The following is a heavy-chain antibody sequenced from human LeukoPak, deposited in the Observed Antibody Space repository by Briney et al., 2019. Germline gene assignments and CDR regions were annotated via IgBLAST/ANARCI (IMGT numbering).Heavy chain of an antibody. Sequence: GESLKISCKGSGYSFTSYWIGWVRQMPGKGLEWMGIIYPGDSDTRYSPSFQGQVTISADKSISTAYLQWSSLKASDTAMYYCARTRVVAATRSKVYFDYWGQGTLVTVSS. J-gene: IGHJ4*02. CDR3: ARTRVVAATRSKVYFDY. D-gene: IGHD2-15*01. CDR1: GYSFTSYW. V-gene: IGHV5-51*01. CDR2: IYPGDSDT.